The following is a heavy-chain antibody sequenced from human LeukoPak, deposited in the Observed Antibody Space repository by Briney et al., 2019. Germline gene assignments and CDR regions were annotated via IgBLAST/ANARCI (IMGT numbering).Heavy chain of an antibody. D-gene: IGHD2-15*01. Sequence: ASVKVSCKASGYTFTSYYMHWVRQAPGQGLEWMGIINPSGGSTSYAQKFQGRVTMTRDTSTSTAYMELRSLRSDDTAIYYCARDEGGFDIWGQGTMVTVSS. CDR2: INPSGGST. CDR1: GYTFTSYY. CDR3: ARDEGGFDI. J-gene: IGHJ3*02. V-gene: IGHV1-46*01.